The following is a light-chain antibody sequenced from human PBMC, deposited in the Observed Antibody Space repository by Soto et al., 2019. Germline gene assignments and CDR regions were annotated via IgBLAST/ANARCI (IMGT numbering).Light chain of an antibody. Sequence: QSALTQPPSASGSPGQSVTISCSGTSRDVGGYNYVSWYQQHPGKAPKLIIFEVSKRPSGVPDRFSASKSGNTASLTVSGLQAEDEADYFCSSYAGSNNVVFGGGTKVTVL. CDR2: EVS. V-gene: IGLV2-8*01. CDR1: SRDVGGYNY. CDR3: SSYAGSNNVV. J-gene: IGLJ3*02.